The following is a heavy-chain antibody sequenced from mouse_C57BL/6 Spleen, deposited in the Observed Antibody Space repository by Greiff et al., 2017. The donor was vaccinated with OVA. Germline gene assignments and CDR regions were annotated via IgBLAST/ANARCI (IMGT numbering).Heavy chain of an antibody. Sequence: VQLQQSGPGLVAPSQSLSITCTVSGFSLTSYGVDWVRQSPGKGLEWLGVIWGVGSTNYNSALKSRLSISKDNSKSQVFLQMNSLQTDDTAMYYGARTGTYYAMDYWGQGTAVTVSS. V-gene: IGHV2-6*01. CDR1: GFSLTSYG. J-gene: IGHJ4*01. D-gene: IGHD4-1*01. CDR2: IWGVGST. CDR3: ARTGTYYAMDY.